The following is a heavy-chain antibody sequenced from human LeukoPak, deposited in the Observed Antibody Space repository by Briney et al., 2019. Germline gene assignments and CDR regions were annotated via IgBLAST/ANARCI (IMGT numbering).Heavy chain of an antibody. Sequence: PGGSLRLSCTTSGFTFGDCAMSWFRQAPGKGLEWVGFIRSKAFGGTTEYAASVKGRFTISRDDSKSIAYLQMNSLKTEDTAMYYCTRETLPVAGTIDYWGQGTLVTVAS. CDR2: IRSKAFGGTT. J-gene: IGHJ4*02. V-gene: IGHV3-49*03. D-gene: IGHD6-19*01. CDR3: TRETLPVAGTIDY. CDR1: GFTFGDCA.